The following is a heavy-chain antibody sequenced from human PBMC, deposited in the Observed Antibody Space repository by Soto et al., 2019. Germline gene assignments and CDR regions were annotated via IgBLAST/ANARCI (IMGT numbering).Heavy chain of an antibody. CDR1: GFTFTSYY. D-gene: IGHD6-13*01. Sequence: ASVKVSCKASGFTFTSYYMHWVRQAPGQGLEWMGIINPSGGSTSYAQKFQGRVTMTRDTSTSTVYMELSSLRSEDTAVYYCARDQQQLVEGMDVWGQGTTVTVSS. CDR3: ARDQQQLVEGMDV. V-gene: IGHV1-46*01. CDR2: INPSGGST. J-gene: IGHJ6*02.